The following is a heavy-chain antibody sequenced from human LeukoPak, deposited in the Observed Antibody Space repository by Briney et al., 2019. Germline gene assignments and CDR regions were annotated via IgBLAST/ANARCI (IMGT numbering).Heavy chain of an antibody. Sequence: GGSLRLSCAASGFTFSSYAMSWVRQAPGKGLEWVSGISDTGRSTYYADSVKGRFTISRSNSKNTLYLQMNSLRDEDTAVYYCAKVLRGLAYYGNYRDWGQGTLVTVSS. CDR1: GFTFSSYA. V-gene: IGHV3-23*01. D-gene: IGHD4-11*01. CDR3: AKVLRGLAYYGNYRD. CDR2: ISDTGRST. J-gene: IGHJ4*02.